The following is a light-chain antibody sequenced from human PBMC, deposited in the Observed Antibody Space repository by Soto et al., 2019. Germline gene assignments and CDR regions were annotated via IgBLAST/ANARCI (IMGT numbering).Light chain of an antibody. CDR3: HQSTA. CDR1: QSISNNY. V-gene: IGKV3-20*01. J-gene: IGKJ1*01. CDR2: GVS. Sequence: EIVLTQSPGTLSLSPGERATLSCRASQSISNNYLAWYQQRPGQAPRLLIYGVSSRATGIADRFSGSGSGTDFTLTISMLEPEHFAMYYCHQSTAFGQGTRVEI.